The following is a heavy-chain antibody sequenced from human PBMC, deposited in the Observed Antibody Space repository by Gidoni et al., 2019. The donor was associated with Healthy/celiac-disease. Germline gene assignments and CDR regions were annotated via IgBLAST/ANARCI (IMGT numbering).Heavy chain of an antibody. Sequence: GFDPEDGETIYAQKFQGRVTMTEDTSTDTAYMELSSLRSEDTAVYYCATTPMVRGVPLWYFDLWGRGTLVTVSS. V-gene: IGHV1-24*01. CDR2: FDPEDGET. J-gene: IGHJ2*01. D-gene: IGHD3-10*01. CDR3: ATTPMVRGVPLWYFDL.